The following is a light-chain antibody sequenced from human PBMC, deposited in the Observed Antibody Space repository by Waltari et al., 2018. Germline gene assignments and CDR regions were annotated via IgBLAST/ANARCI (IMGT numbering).Light chain of an antibody. CDR1: QSVSSSY. CDR3: QQYGSSPPT. J-gene: IGKJ1*01. CDR2: GAS. V-gene: IGKV3-20*01. Sequence: EIVLTQSPGTLSLSPGERATLSCRASQSVSSSYLAWYQQKAGQAPRLLIYGASSRATGIPDRFSGSGSGIDFTLTISRLEPEDFAVYYCQQYGSSPPTFGQGTKVEIK.